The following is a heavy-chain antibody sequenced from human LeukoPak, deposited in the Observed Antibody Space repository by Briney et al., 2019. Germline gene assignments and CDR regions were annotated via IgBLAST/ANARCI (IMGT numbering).Heavy chain of an antibody. V-gene: IGHV4-39*07. CDR2: ISYSGST. CDR3: ARVGYSGSYYYYYYMDV. D-gene: IGHD1-26*01. J-gene: IGHJ6*03. CDR1: GGSISSSSYY. Sequence: SETLSLTCTVSGGSISSSSYYWGWIRQPPGKGLEWIGSISYSGSTYYNPSLKSRVTISVDTSKNQFSLKLTSLTAADTAVYYCARVGYSGSYYYYYYMDVWGKGTTVTVSS.